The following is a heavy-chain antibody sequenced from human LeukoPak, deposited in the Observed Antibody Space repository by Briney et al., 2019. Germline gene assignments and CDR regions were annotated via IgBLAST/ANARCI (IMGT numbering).Heavy chain of an antibody. Sequence: GGSLRLSWAASGFTFSSYGMSWVRQAPGKWMEWVSTISGRRDSTSYADSVKGRFTISRDNSKNSLYLQMNSLRAEDTAVYYCAREEKGDFDYWGQGTLVTVSS. J-gene: IGHJ4*02. CDR1: GFTFSSYG. CDR2: ISGRRDST. V-gene: IGHV3-23*01. CDR3: AREEKGDFDY. D-gene: IGHD3-16*01.